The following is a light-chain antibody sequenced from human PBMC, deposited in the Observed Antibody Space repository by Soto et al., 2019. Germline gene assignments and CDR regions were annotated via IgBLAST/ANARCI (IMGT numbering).Light chain of an antibody. V-gene: IGKV3-20*01. CDR1: QSVSSSY. CDR3: QQYDDSLSSFT. J-gene: IGKJ2*01. CDR2: GAS. Sequence: IVLTQSPGTLSLSPGERATLSCRASQSVSSSYLAWYQQKPGQAPRLLIYGASYRATGIPDRFSGRGSGTDFTLTISRLEPEDFAVYYCQQYDDSLSSFTFGQGTNLEIK.